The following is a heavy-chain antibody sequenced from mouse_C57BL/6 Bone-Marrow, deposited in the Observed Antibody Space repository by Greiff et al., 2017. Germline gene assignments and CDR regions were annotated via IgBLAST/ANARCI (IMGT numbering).Heavy chain of an antibody. J-gene: IGHJ3*01. V-gene: IGHV1-64*01. CDR1: GYTFTSYW. Sequence: VQLQQSGAELVKPGASVKLSCKASGYTFTSYWMHWVKQRPGQGLEWIGMIHPNSGSTNYNEKFKSKATLTVDKSSSTAYMQLSSLTSEDSAVYSCARSTTVVASPAYWGQGTLVTVSA. D-gene: IGHD1-1*01. CDR3: ARSTTVVASPAY. CDR2: IHPNSGST.